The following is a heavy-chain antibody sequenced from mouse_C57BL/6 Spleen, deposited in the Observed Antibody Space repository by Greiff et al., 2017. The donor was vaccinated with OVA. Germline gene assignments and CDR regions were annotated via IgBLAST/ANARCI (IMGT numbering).Heavy chain of an antibody. Sequence: VQLQQSGAELVKPGASVKLSCKASGYTFTSYWMQWVKQRPGQGLEWIGEIDPSDSYTNYNQKFKGKATLTVDTSSSTAYMQLSSLTSEDSAVYYCARSSSWSYAMDYWGQGTSVTVSS. J-gene: IGHJ4*01. CDR2: IDPSDSYT. CDR3: ARSSSWSYAMDY. D-gene: IGHD3-2*02. V-gene: IGHV1-50*01. CDR1: GYTFTSYW.